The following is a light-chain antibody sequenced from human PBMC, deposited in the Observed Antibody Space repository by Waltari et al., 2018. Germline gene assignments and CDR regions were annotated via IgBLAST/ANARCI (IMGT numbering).Light chain of an antibody. CDR3: QWRSHWPPLA. CDR1: QSVRSN. CDR2: DAS. V-gene: IGKV3-11*01. Sequence: EIVLTQSPATLSLSPGERATLSCWASQSVRSNLPLSRQRPGQAPRFLTYDASNRATGIPGRFRGSGSGTDFTLTTSRLEPEDFAVYYCQWRSHWPPLAFGGGTKVEIQ. J-gene: IGKJ4*01.